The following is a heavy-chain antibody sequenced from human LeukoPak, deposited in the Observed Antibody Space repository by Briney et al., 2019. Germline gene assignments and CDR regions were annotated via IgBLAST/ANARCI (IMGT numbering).Heavy chain of an antibody. V-gene: IGHV3-11*04. J-gene: IGHJ4*02. CDR3: ARDGSYFDY. CDR2: VSSGSSTI. CDR1: GFTFSDYY. Sequence: GGSLRLSCAASGFTFSDYYMSWIRQAPGKALEWVSYVSSGSSTIYYADSVKGRFTVSRDNAKNSLYLQMNSLRAEDTAVYYCARDGSYFDYWGQGTLVTVSS.